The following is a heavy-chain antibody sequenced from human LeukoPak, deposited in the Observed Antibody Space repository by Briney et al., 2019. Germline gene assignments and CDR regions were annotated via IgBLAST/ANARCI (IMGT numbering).Heavy chain of an antibody. J-gene: IGHJ4*02. Sequence: GGSLRLSCAASGFTFSSYAMSWVRQAPGKGLEWVSAISGSGGSTYYADSAKGRFTISRDNSKNTLYMQMNSLRAEDTAVYYCAKDSSSWYTVYYFDYWGQGTLVTVSS. D-gene: IGHD6-13*01. CDR3: AKDSSSWYTVYYFDY. V-gene: IGHV3-23*01. CDR1: GFTFSSYA. CDR2: ISGSGGST.